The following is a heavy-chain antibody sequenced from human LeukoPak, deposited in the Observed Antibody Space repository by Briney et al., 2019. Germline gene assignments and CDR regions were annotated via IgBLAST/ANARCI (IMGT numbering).Heavy chain of an antibody. V-gene: IGHV4-61*02. D-gene: IGHD4-11*01. J-gene: IGHJ5*02. CDR3: ARHDYSKVFPEA. CDR1: GGSISSGSYY. CDR2: IYTSGST. Sequence: PSQTLSLTCTVSGGSISSGSYYWSWIRQPAGKGLEWIGRIYTSGSTNYNPSLKSRVTISVDTSKNQFSLKLSSVTAADTAVYYCARHDYSKVFPEAWGQGTLVTVSS.